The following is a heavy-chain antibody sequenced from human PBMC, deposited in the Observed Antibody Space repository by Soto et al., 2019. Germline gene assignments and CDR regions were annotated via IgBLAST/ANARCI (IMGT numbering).Heavy chain of an antibody. CDR2: TYYRSKWYN. Sequence: PSQTLSLTCSISWDSVSSNSAAWNWIRQTPSRGLEWLGRTYYRSKWYNDYAVSVKSRITINPDTSKNQFSLQLNSVTPEDTAVHYCARGLALSGSYLGAFDSWGQGTLVTVSS. CDR3: ARGLALSGSYLGAFDS. V-gene: IGHV6-1*01. CDR1: WDSVSSNSAA. D-gene: IGHD1-26*01. J-gene: IGHJ4*02.